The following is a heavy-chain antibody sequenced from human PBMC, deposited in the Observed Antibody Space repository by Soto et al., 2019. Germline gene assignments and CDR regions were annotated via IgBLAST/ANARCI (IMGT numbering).Heavy chain of an antibody. CDR1: GFTVSSNY. Sequence: EVQLVESGGGLVQPGGSLRLSCAASGFTVSSNYMSWVRQAPGKGLEGVSVIYSGGSTYYADTVQGRFTISRDNSKNTLYLQMNSLRAEDTAVYYCARDHSAYYGMDVWGQGTTVTVSS. CDR3: ARDHSAYYGMDV. CDR2: IYSGGST. V-gene: IGHV3-66*01. J-gene: IGHJ6*02.